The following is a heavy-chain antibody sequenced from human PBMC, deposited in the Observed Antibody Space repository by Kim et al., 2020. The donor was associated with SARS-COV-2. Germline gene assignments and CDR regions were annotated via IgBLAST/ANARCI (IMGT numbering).Heavy chain of an antibody. V-gene: IGHV3-74*01. CDR2: ISDDGTST. D-gene: IGHD4-17*01. Sequence: GGSLRLSCAASGFTVSSYWMHWVRHAPGKGLIWVSRISDDGTSTFYADSVKGRFTISRDSATNTLFLQMNSLRVEDTGVYFCARGKGPYGWFDPWCQGTL. CDR1: GFTVSSYW. CDR3: ARGKGPYGWFDP. J-gene: IGHJ5*02.